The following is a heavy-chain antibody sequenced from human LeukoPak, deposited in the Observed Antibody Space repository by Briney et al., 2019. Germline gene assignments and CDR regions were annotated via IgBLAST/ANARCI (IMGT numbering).Heavy chain of an antibody. V-gene: IGHV4-4*07. D-gene: IGHD5-12*01. J-gene: IGHJ3*02. CDR1: GGSISDYN. CDR3: ATSHLVAWLDAFDI. CDR2: VYSSGIT. Sequence: PSETLSLTCTVSGGSISDYNWNWIRQPAGKGLERLGRVYSSGITNYNPSLKSRATISVDKSNSQFSLKLTSVTAADTALYYCATSHLVAWLDAFDIWGQGTMVTVSS.